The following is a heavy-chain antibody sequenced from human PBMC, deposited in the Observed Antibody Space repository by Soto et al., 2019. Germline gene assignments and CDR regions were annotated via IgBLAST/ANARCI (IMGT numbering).Heavy chain of an antibody. CDR1: GGSISSGDYY. V-gene: IGHV4-30-4*01. J-gene: IGHJ6*02. Sequence: SETRSLTCTVSGGSISSGDYYWSWIRQPPGKGLEWIGYIYYSGSTYYNPSLKSRVTISVDTSKNQFSLKLSSVTAADTAVYYCARDRKWLRTNGMDVWGQGTTVT. CDR2: IYYSGST. CDR3: ARDRKWLRTNGMDV. D-gene: IGHD5-12*01.